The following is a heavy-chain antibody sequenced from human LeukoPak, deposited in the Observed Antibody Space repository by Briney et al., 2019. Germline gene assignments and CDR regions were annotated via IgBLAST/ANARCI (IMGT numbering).Heavy chain of an antibody. J-gene: IGHJ4*02. Sequence: GASVKVSCKASGDTFTNYYIHWVRQAPGQGLEWMGLINPSDGIINPSDGSSTYAQKSQDRVTMTRDTSTSTVFMELRSLRSDDTAVYYCARNQHTKTSGGNTALGYWGQGTLVTVSS. V-gene: IGHV1-46*01. CDR1: GDTFTNYY. D-gene: IGHD4-23*01. CDR3: ARNQHTKTSGGNTALGY. CDR2: INPSDGSS.